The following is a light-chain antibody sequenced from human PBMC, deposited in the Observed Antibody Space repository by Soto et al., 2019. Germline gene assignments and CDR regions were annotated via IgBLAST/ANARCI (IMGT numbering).Light chain of an antibody. CDR2: AAS. CDR3: QQYHSYPWT. Sequence: AIQMTQSPSSFSASTGDRVTITCRASQGISSYLAWYQQKPGKAPKLLIYAASTLQSGVPSMFSGSGSGTDFTLTISCLQSEDFATYYCQQYHSYPWTFGQGTNVEIK. CDR1: QGISSY. J-gene: IGKJ1*01. V-gene: IGKV1-8*01.